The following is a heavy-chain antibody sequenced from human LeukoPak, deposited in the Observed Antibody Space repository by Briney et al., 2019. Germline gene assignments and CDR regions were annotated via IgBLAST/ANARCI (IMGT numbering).Heavy chain of an antibody. CDR1: GFTFSNYW. CDR2: INMDGSIT. D-gene: IGHD5-24*01. Sequence: GGSLRLSCAASGFTFSNYWMHWVRQAPGKGLVWVTRINMDGSITSYADSVKGRFIISRDNAKSTLYLQMNSLRAESTAVYYCAREYGYNTAHFDYWGQGTLVTVSS. J-gene: IGHJ4*02. V-gene: IGHV3-74*01. CDR3: AREYGYNTAHFDY.